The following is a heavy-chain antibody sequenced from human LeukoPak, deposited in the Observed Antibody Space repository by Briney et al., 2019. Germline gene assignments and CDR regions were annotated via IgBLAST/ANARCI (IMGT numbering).Heavy chain of an antibody. J-gene: IGHJ4*02. D-gene: IGHD2-15*01. V-gene: IGHV3-48*04. Sequence: GGSLRLSCAASGFTFTEYSIIWVRQAPGKGLEWVSFISDISDRSSTIHYADSVKGRFTISRDNAERSVYLQMNSLRADDTAVYYCARVRGPTLKTCYMDVWGQGTLVTVSS. CDR2: ISDRSSTI. CDR1: GFTFTEYS. CDR3: ARVRGPTLKTCYMDV.